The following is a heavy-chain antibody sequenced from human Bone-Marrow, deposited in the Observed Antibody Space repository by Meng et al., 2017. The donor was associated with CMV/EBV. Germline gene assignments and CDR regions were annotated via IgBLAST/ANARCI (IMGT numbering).Heavy chain of an antibody. CDR2: INHSGST. V-gene: IGHV4-34*01. CDR3: ARHVARRYQLLLSYYGMDV. Sequence: GSLRLSCAVYGGSFSGYYWSWIRQPPGKGLEWIGEINHSGSTNYNPSLKSRVTISVDTSKNQFSLKLSSVTAADTAVYYCARHVARRYQLLLSYYGMDVWGQGTTVTVSS. D-gene: IGHD2-2*01. CDR1: GGSFSGYY. J-gene: IGHJ6*02.